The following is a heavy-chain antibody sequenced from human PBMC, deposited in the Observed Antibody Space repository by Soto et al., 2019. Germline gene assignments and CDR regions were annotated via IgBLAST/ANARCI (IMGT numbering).Heavy chain of an antibody. Sequence: PGGSLRLSCAASGFTFNTYAMSWVRQAPGKGLDWVSAISDSGGRTYYADSVKGRFTISRDNSKNTLYLQMNSLRAEDTAVYFCAKELVNSGWTYFDYWGQGTLVTSPQ. D-gene: IGHD6-19*01. J-gene: IGHJ4*02. CDR3: AKELVNSGWTYFDY. CDR1: GFTFNTYA. V-gene: IGHV3-23*01. CDR2: ISDSGGRT.